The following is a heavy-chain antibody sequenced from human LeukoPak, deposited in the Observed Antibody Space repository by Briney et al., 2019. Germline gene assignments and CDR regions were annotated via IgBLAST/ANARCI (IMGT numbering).Heavy chain of an antibody. CDR1: GFAFTDYY. D-gene: IGHD4-17*01. Sequence: GGSLRLSCAASGFAFTDYYMSWIRQAPGKGLDWVSYISISGTTINYADSVKGRFTFSRDNAKNSLYLQMNSLRAEDTAVYYCARAGRLQHGDYVAFDYWGQGTLVTVSS. CDR2: ISISGTTI. J-gene: IGHJ4*02. V-gene: IGHV3-11*01. CDR3: ARAGRLQHGDYVAFDY.